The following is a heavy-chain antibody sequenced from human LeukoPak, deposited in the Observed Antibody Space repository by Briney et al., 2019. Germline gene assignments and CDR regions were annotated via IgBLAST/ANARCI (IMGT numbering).Heavy chain of an antibody. D-gene: IGHD5-24*01. CDR1: GFTFSSYS. CDR3: ARWLQSFAYFDY. V-gene: IGHV3-21*01. CDR2: ISSSSSYI. Sequence: KTGGSLRLSCAASGFTFSSYSMNWVRQAPGKGLEWVSSISSSSSYIYYADSVKGRFTISRDNAKNSLYLQMNSLRAEDTAVYYCARWLQSFAYFDYWGQETLVTVSS. J-gene: IGHJ4*02.